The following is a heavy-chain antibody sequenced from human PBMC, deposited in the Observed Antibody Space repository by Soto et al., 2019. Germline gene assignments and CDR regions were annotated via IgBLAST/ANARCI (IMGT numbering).Heavy chain of an antibody. V-gene: IGHV4-39*01. CDR1: GGSISRSSYY. CDR2: IYYSGRT. CDR3: ASHSYYYGSGSDTEP. J-gene: IGHJ5*02. Sequence: QLQLQESGPGLVKPSETLSLTCTVSGGSISRSSYYWGWIRQPPGKGLEWIGSIYYSGRTYYNPSLKSRLTISVDTSKNQFSLKLSSVTAADTAVYYCASHSYYYGSGSDTEPWGQGTLVTVSS. D-gene: IGHD3-10*01.